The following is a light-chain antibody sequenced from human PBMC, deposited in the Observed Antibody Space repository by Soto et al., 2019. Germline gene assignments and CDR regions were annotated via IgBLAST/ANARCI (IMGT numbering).Light chain of an antibody. J-gene: IGLJ1*01. CDR1: SSYVGSYNV. CDR3: SSYTRRSTYV. Sequence: SVRTQPASVSGYPGQSSTTTYRGNSSYVGSYNVVSWYQQHPGKAHKLVIYDVSNRPSGVSPHFSGAKSGNTASLTIAGLQAEDEADYYCSSYTRRSTYVFGTGTKVTVL. CDR2: DVS. V-gene: IGLV2-14*03.